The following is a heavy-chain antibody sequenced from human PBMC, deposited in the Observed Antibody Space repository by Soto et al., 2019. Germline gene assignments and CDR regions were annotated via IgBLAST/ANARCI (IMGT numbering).Heavy chain of an antibody. D-gene: IGHD5-18*01. CDR1: GFTFSNAW. Sequence: PVGSLRLSCAASGFTFSNAWMSWVRQAPGKGLEWVGRIKSKTDGGTTDYAAPVKGRFTISRDDSKNTLYLQMNSLKTEDTAVYYCTTDPLQLWPPYYYYGMDVWGQGTTVTVSS. CDR3: TTDPLQLWPPYYYYGMDV. J-gene: IGHJ6*02. CDR2: IKSKTDGGTT. V-gene: IGHV3-15*01.